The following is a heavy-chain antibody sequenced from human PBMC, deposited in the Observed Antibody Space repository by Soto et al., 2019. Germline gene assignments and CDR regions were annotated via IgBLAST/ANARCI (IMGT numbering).Heavy chain of an antibody. CDR3: ARASYGDYVGN. CDR1: GFTVSSNY. V-gene: IGHV3-53*01. CDR2: IYSGGST. Sequence: GGSLRLSCAASGFTVSSNYMSWVRQAPGKGLEWVSVIYSGGSTYYADSVKGRFTISRDNSKNTLYLQMNSLRADDTAVYYCARASYGDYVGNWGQGTLVTVS. D-gene: IGHD4-17*01. J-gene: IGHJ4*02.